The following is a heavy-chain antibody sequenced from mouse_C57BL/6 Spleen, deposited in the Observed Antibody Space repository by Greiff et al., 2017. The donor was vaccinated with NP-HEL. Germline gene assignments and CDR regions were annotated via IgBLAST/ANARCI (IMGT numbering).Heavy chain of an antibody. Sequence: LVESGPELVKPGASVKISCKASGYSFTGYYMNWVKQSPEKSLEWIGEINPSTGGTTYNQKFKAKATLTVDKSSSTAYMQLKSLTSEDSAVYYCARRLFYAMDYWGQGTSVTVSS. V-gene: IGHV1-42*01. CDR3: ARRLFYAMDY. CDR2: INPSTGGT. J-gene: IGHJ4*01. D-gene: IGHD3-2*02. CDR1: GYSFTGYY.